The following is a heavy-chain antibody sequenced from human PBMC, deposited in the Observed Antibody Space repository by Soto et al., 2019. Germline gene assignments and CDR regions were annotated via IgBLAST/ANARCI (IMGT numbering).Heavy chain of an antibody. D-gene: IGHD5-18*01. CDR3: ARESRGYSYGAGVIDY. J-gene: IGHJ4*02. CDR1: GYTFTSYG. CDR2: ISAYNGNT. Sequence: ASVKVSCKASGYTFTSYGISWVRQAPGQGLEWMGWISAYNGNTNYAQKLQGRVTMTTDTSTSTAYMELRSLRSDDTAVYYCARESRGYSYGAGVIDYWGQGTLVTVSS. V-gene: IGHV1-18*01.